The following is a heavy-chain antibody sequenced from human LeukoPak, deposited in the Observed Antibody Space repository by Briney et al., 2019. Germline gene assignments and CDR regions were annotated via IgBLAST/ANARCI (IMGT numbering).Heavy chain of an antibody. V-gene: IGHV5-51*01. CDR2: IYPGDSDT. Sequence: GESLKISCKGSGSSFTSYWIGWVRQMPGKGLAWMGIIYPGDSDTRYSPSFQGQVTISADKSISTAYLQWSSLKASDTAMYYCARRAGSYYDYYGMDVWGQGTTVTVSS. CDR3: ARRAGSYYDYYGMDV. CDR1: GSSFTSYW. D-gene: IGHD1-26*01. J-gene: IGHJ6*02.